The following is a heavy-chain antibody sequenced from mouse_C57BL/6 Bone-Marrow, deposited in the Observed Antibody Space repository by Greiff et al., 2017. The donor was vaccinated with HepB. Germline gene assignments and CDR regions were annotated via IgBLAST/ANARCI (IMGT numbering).Heavy chain of an antibody. J-gene: IGHJ3*01. V-gene: IGHV2-5*01. D-gene: IGHD1-1*01. CDR1: GFSLTSYG. CDR2: IWRGGST. CDR3: AKPCYYGSSGFAY. Sequence: VQLQQSGPGLVQPSQSLSITCTVSGFSLTSYGVHWVRQSPVKGLEWLGVIWRGGSTDYNAAFMSRLSITKDNSKSQVFFKMNSLQADDTAIYYCAKPCYYGSSGFAYWGQGTLVTVSA.